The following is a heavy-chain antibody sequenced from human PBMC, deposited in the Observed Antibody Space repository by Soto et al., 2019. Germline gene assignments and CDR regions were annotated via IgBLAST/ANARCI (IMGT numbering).Heavy chain of an antibody. J-gene: IGHJ4*02. Sequence: VQLVESGGGLIQPGGSLRLSCAASGFTVSNNHMTWVRQAAGKGLELVSFVHGGGSTSYADSVKGRFTISRDNSKHTLYLQMDSLRAGDTAIYYCAGRLTTAASLDYWGRGTLVTVSS. CDR1: GFTVSNNH. V-gene: IGHV3-53*01. D-gene: IGHD3-16*01. CDR3: AGRLTTAASLDY. CDR2: VHGGGST.